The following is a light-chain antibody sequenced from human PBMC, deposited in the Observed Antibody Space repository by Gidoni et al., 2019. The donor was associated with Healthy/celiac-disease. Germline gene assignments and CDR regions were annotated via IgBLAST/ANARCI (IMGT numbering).Light chain of an antibody. CDR2: GAS. V-gene: IGKV3-20*01. J-gene: IGKJ1*01. Sequence: EIVLTQSPGTLSLSPGERATLSCRTSQSVSTYFAWYQQKPGQAPRLLIYGASSRATGIPDRFSGSGSGTDFTLTISRLEPEDFAVYYCQQYGSSRTFGQGTKVEIK. CDR3: QQYGSSRT. CDR1: QSVSTY.